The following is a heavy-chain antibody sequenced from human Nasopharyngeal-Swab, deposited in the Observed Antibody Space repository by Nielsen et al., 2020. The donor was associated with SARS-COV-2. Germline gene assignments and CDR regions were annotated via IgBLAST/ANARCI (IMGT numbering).Heavy chain of an antibody. Sequence: GESLKISCAASGFTFSDYYMSWIRQAPGKGLEWVSYINSSSSYTNYADSVKGRFTISRDNAKNSLYLQMNSLRAEDTAVYYCARSHCSSTSCFDYYGMDVWGQGTTVTVSS. J-gene: IGHJ6*02. CDR1: GFTFSDYY. V-gene: IGHV3-11*06. CDR3: ARSHCSSTSCFDYYGMDV. CDR2: INSSSSYT. D-gene: IGHD2-2*01.